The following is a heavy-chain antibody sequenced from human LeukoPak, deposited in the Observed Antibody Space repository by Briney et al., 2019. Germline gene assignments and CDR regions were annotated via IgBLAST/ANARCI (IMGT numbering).Heavy chain of an antibody. D-gene: IGHD2-21*01. CDR2: IYYSGST. CDR3: ARHTEYCGGDCYFNWFDP. CDR1: GGSISSSSYY. J-gene: IGHJ5*02. Sequence: SETLSLTCTVSGGSISSSSYYWGWIRQPPGKGLEWLGSIYYSGSTYYNPSLKSRVTISVDTSKNQFSLKLSSVTAADTAVYYCARHTEYCGGDCYFNWFDPWGQGTLVTVSS. V-gene: IGHV4-39*01.